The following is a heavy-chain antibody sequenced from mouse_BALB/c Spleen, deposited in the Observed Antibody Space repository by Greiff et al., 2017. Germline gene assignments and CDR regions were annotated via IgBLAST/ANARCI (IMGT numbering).Heavy chain of an antibody. CDR3: ARDREGTSLFDY. Sequence: EVKLEESGGGLVQPGGSRKLSCAASGFTFSDYGMAWVRQAPGKGPEWVAFISNLAYSIYYADTVTGRFTIARENAKNTLYLEMSSLRSEDTAMYDCARDREGTSLFDYWGQGTTLTVSS. CDR1: GFTFSDYG. J-gene: IGHJ2*01. D-gene: IGHD3-1*01. CDR2: ISNLAYSI. V-gene: IGHV5-15*02.